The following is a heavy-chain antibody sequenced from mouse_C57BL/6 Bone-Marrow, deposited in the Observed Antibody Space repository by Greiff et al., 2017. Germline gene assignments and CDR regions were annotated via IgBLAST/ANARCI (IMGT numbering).Heavy chain of an antibody. Sequence: VQLQQSGAELVRPGTSVKVSCKASGYAFTNYLIAWVKQRPGQGLEWIGAINPGGGGTNYTATFKGKVNLTTDKSSSTAYMQVSSLTSEDSAVYFGARGYYCSSYWYFDVGGTGTTVTVSS. CDR3: ARGYYCSSYWYFDV. D-gene: IGHD1-1*01. CDR2: INPGGGGT. J-gene: IGHJ1*03. V-gene: IGHV1-54*01. CDR1: GYAFTNYL.